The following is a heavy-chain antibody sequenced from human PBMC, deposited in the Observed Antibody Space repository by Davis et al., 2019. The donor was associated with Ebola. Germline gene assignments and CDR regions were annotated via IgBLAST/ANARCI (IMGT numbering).Heavy chain of an antibody. J-gene: IGHJ4*02. D-gene: IGHD4-17*01. CDR1: GGSFSGYY. V-gene: IGHV3-21*04. CDR3: ARGGRTVTTF. Sequence: ETLSLTCAVYGGSFSGYYWSWIRQAPGKGLEWVSSISSSSSYIYYADSVKGRFTISRDNAKNSLYLQMNSLRAEDTAVYYCARGGRTVTTFWGQGTLVTVSS. CDR2: ISSSSSYI.